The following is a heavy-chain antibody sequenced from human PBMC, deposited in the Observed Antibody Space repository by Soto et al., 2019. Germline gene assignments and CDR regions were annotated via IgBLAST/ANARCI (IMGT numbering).Heavy chain of an antibody. CDR1: GFTFRTYG. CDR2: IWYDGSYK. D-gene: IGHD6-19*01. J-gene: IGHJ4*02. V-gene: IGHV3-33*01. Sequence: QVQLVESGGGVVQPGRSLRLSCAASGFTFRTYGMHWVRQAPGKGLEWVTSIWYDGSYKYYADSVKGRFTISRDNSKNTVYRQMTSLRAEDTAVYYCARGQDSAGAGYWGQGTLVTVSS. CDR3: ARGQDSAGAGY.